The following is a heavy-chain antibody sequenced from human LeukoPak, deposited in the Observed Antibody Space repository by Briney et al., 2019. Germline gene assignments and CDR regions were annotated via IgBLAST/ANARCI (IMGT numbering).Heavy chain of an antibody. Sequence: PQASVKVSCKASGYTFTSYGISWVRQAPGQGLEWMGWISAYNGNTNYAQKLQGRVTMTRNTPISTAYMELSSLRSEDTAVYYCARAGFEMAVAGTGNWFDPWGQGTLVTVSS. CDR2: ISAYNGNT. CDR1: GYTFTSYG. J-gene: IGHJ5*02. CDR3: ARAGFEMAVAGTGNWFDP. D-gene: IGHD6-19*01. V-gene: IGHV1-18*01.